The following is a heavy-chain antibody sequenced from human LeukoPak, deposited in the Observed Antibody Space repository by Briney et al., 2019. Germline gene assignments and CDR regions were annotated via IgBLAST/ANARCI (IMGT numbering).Heavy chain of an antibody. CDR2: IIPIFGTA. Sequence: SVKVSCKASGGTFRSYAISWVRQAPGQGLEWMGGIIPIFGTANYAQKFQGRVTITADKSTSTAYMELSSLRSEDTAVYYCARDRQSSSWSMYNWFDPWGQGTLVTVSS. J-gene: IGHJ5*02. CDR1: GGTFRSYA. D-gene: IGHD6-13*01. CDR3: ARDRQSSSWSMYNWFDP. V-gene: IGHV1-69*06.